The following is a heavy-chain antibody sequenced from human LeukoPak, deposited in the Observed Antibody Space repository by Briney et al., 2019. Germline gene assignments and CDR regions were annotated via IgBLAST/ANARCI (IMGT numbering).Heavy chain of an antibody. V-gene: IGHV3-15*01. Sequence: GGSLRLSCAAFGFTFSNAWMSWVRQAPGKGLEWVGRIKSKTDGGTTDYAAPVKGRFTVSRDDSKNTLYLQMNSLKTEDTAVYYCTTRCSGGSCYSEDAFDIWGQGTMVTVSS. CDR3: TTRCSGGSCYSEDAFDI. D-gene: IGHD2-15*01. CDR1: GFTFSNAW. CDR2: IKSKTDGGTT. J-gene: IGHJ3*02.